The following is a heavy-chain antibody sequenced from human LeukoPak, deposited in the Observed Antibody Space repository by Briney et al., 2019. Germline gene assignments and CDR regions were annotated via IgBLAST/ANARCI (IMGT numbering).Heavy chain of an antibody. D-gene: IGHD6-13*01. Sequence: SETLSLTCTVSGGSISSSSYYWSWIRQPAGKGLEWIGRIYTSGSTNYNPSLKSRVTISVDTSKNQFSLKLSSVTAADTAVYYCARGGRSSWYSGYYYYYMDVWGKGTTVTISS. CDR2: IYTSGST. V-gene: IGHV4-61*02. J-gene: IGHJ6*03. CDR1: GGSISSSSYY. CDR3: ARGGRSSWYSGYYYYYMDV.